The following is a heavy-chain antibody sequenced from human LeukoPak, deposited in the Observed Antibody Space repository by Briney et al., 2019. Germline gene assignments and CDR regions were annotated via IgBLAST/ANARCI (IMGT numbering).Heavy chain of an antibody. Sequence: SETLPLTCTVSGGSISSGDYYWSWIRQPPGKGLEWIGYIYYSGSTYYNPSLKSRVTISVDTSKNQFSLKLSSVTAADTAVYYCARDNYGSRSHAPGVWFDPWGQGTLVTVSS. CDR3: ARDNYGSRSHAPGVWFDP. CDR1: GGSISSGDYY. J-gene: IGHJ5*02. D-gene: IGHD3-10*01. V-gene: IGHV4-30-4*01. CDR2: IYYSGST.